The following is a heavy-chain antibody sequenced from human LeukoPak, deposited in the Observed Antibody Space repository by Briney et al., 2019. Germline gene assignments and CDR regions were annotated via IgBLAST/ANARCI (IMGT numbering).Heavy chain of an antibody. J-gene: IGHJ4*02. CDR2: IIGEGSST. D-gene: IGHD6-19*01. CDR1: GFTFSIYW. CDR3: AKDLSSGWYPYYFDF. Sequence: GGSLRLSCAASGFTFSIYWMHCVREASGKGLGCVSHIIGEGSSTTYAGSVKGRFTISRDNAKNTLYLQMNSLRAEDTAVYYCAKDLSSGWYPYYFDFWGRGTLVTVSS. V-gene: IGHV3-74*01.